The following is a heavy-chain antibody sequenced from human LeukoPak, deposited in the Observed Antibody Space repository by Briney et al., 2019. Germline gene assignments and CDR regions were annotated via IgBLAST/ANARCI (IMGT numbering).Heavy chain of an antibody. V-gene: IGHV4-59*11. CDR2: IYYSGTT. J-gene: IGHJ4*02. CDR3: ARIDAVAATPTNY. CDR1: GGSISSHY. D-gene: IGHD6-19*01. Sequence: SETLSLTCTVSGGSISSHYWSWIRQPPGKGLEWIGDIYYSGTTNYNPSLKSRVTISVDTSKNQFSLRLSSVTAADTAVYYCARIDAVAATPTNYWGQGTLVTVSS.